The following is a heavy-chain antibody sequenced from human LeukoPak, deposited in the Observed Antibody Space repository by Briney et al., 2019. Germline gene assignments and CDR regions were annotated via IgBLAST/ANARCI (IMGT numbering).Heavy chain of an antibody. CDR3: ARDGVEYSSGWYVWYYFDY. CDR1: GFTFSSYA. Sequence: GGSLRLSCADSGFTFSSYAMHWVRQAPGKGLEWVAVISYDGSNKYYADSVKGRFTISRDNSKNTLYLQMNSLRAEDTAVYYCARDGVEYSSGWYVWYYFDYWGQGTLVTVSS. J-gene: IGHJ4*02. D-gene: IGHD6-19*01. CDR2: ISYDGSNK. V-gene: IGHV3-30-3*01.